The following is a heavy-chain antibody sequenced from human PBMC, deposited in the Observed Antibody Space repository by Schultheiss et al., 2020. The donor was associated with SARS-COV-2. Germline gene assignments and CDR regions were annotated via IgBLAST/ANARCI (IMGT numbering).Heavy chain of an antibody. D-gene: IGHD5-18*01. J-gene: IGHJ6*04. CDR3: AHSRYTAMVTLMDV. Sequence: SGPTLVKPTQTLTLTCTFSGFSLTSTGVGVGWIRQPPGKALECLALINWDDNKRYSPSLKNRLTITKDTSKNQVVLTMTNMDPVDTATYYCAHSRYTAMVTLMDVWGKGTTVTVSS. CDR1: GFSLTSTGVG. CDR2: INWDDNK. V-gene: IGHV2-5*02.